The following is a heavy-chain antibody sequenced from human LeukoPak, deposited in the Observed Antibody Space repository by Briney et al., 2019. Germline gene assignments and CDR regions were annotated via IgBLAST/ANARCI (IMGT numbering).Heavy chain of an antibody. CDR2: ISWDGGST. J-gene: IGHJ6*03. CDR1: GFTFDDYA. V-gene: IGHV3-43D*03. Sequence: QAGGSLRLSCAASGFTFDDYAMHWVRQAPGKGLEWVSLISWDGGSTYYADSVKGRFTISRDNSKNSLYLQMNSLRAEDTALYYCAKDSRPPAGYYMDVWGKGTTVTVSS. CDR3: AKDSRPPAGYYMDV. D-gene: IGHD6-6*01.